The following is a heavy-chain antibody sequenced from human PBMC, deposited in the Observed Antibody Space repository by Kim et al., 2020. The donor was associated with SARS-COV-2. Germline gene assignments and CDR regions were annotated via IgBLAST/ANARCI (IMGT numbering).Heavy chain of an antibody. V-gene: IGHV3-21*01. CDR3: ATRPLDSSGYIDAFDI. J-gene: IGHJ3*02. D-gene: IGHD3-22*01. CDR1: GFTFSSYS. Sequence: GGSLRLSCAASGFTFSSYSMNWVRQAPGKGLEWVSSISSSSSYIYYADSVKGRFTISRDNAKNSLYLQMNSLRAEDTAVYYCATRPLDSSGYIDAFDIWGQGTMVTVSS. CDR2: ISSSSSYI.